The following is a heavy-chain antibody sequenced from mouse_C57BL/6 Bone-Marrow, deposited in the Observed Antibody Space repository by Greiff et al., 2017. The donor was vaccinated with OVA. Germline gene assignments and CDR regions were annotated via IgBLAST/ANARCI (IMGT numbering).Heavy chain of an antibody. CDR2: INPSSGYT. J-gene: IGHJ1*01. Sequence: VQVLESGAELARPGASVKMSCKASGYTFTSYTMHWVKQRPGQGLEWIGYINPSSGYTKYNQKFKDKATLTADKSSSTAYMQLSSLTSEDSAVYYCARCDDDSNFDVWGQGTTVTVSS. CDR1: GYTFTSYT. D-gene: IGHD2-4*01. CDR3: ARCDDDSNFDV. V-gene: IGHV1-4*01.